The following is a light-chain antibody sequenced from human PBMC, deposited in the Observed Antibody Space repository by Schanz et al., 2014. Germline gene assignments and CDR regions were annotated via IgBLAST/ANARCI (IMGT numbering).Light chain of an antibody. CDR3: QQYNKWPPLT. Sequence: DIVLTQSPTTLSLSAGERATLSCRASRGISGYLAWYQQKPGQAPRLVIYGASTRVAGVPGRFSGRGSGTEFTLTINSLESEDFAVYHCQQYNKWPPLTFGRGTKVE. CDR1: RGISGY. CDR2: GAS. J-gene: IGKJ4*01. V-gene: IGKV3-15*01.